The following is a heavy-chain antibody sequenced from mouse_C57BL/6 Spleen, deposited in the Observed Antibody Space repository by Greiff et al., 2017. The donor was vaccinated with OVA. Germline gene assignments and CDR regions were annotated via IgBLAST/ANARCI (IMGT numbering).Heavy chain of an antibody. CDR1: GYTFTSYT. CDR3: ARGGPTFSNYDNAMDY. Sequence: VQLQQSGAELARPGASVKMSCKASGYTFTSYTMHWVKQRPGQGLEWIGYINPSSGYTKYNQKFKDKATLTADKSSSTAYRQLGSLTSQDSAVYYWARGGPTFSNYDNAMDYWGQGTSVTVSS. CDR2: INPSSGYT. V-gene: IGHV1-4*01. D-gene: IGHD2-5*01. J-gene: IGHJ4*01.